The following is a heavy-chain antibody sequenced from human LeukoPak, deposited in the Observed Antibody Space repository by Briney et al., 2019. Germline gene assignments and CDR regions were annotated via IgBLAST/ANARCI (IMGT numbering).Heavy chain of an antibody. CDR3: ARAPTWSSYYFDY. Sequence: ASVKVSYEASGYTFTSYYMHWVRQAPGQGLEWMGIINPSGDSTSYAQKFQGRVTMTSDTSTSTVYMELSSLRSEDTAMYYCARAPTWSSYYFDYWGQGTLVTVFS. D-gene: IGHD2-15*01. CDR1: GYTFTSYY. CDR2: INPSGDST. J-gene: IGHJ4*02. V-gene: IGHV1-46*01.